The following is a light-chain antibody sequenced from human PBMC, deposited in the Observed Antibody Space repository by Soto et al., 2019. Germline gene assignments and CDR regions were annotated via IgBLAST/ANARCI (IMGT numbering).Light chain of an antibody. J-gene: IGKJ5*01. CDR2: ATS. Sequence: EIPQTPSPSSLAASVGDRLTLTCRASRNVSIYLNWYQHKPGKGPTLLIHATSNLQIGVPSRFSGSGSGTEFTLTISSLEPEDFGTYYCQQSYKMPSFGQGTRLEI. CDR3: QQSYKMPS. CDR1: RNVSIY. V-gene: IGKV1-39*01.